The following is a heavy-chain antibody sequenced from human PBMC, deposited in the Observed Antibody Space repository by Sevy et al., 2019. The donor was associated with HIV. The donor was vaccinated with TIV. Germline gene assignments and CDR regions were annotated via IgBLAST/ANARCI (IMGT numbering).Heavy chain of an antibody. Sequence: GGSLRLSCAASGFNIRAHWMLWVRQAPGKGLEWVANINEDGSTKYYLDSVKGRFTISRDNAENSAFLQMNSLRVEDTAVYYCVRALLGAVSLWGQGTLVTVSS. CDR2: INEDGSTK. J-gene: IGHJ4*02. V-gene: IGHV3-7*01. CDR1: GFNIRAHW. CDR3: VRALLGAVSL. D-gene: IGHD1-26*01.